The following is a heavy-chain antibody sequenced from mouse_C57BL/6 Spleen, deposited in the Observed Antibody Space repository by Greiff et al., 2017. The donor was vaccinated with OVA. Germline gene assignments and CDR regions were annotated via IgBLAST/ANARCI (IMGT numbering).Heavy chain of an antibody. D-gene: IGHD4-1*01. CDR1: GFSLTSYG. CDR3: ASNWDTLFAY. Sequence: VQGVESGPGLVQPSQSLSITCTVSGFSLTSYGVHWVRQSPGKGLEWLGVIWSGGSTDYNAAFISRLSISKDNSKSQVFFKMNSLQADDTAIYYCASNWDTLFAYWGQGTLVTVSA. V-gene: IGHV2-2*01. J-gene: IGHJ3*01. CDR2: IWSGGST.